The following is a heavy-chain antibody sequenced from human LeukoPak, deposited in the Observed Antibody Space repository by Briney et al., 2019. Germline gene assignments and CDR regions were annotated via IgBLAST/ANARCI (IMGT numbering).Heavy chain of an antibody. CDR2: INHSGST. CDR3: ARGGDGYNSFDY. Sequence: SETLSLTCAVYGGSFSGYYWSWIRQPPGKGLEWIGEINHSGSTNYNPSLKSRVTISVDTSKNQFSLKLSSVTAADTAVYYCARGGDGYNSFDYWGQGTLVTVSS. J-gene: IGHJ4*02. CDR1: GGSFSGYY. V-gene: IGHV4-34*01. D-gene: IGHD5-24*01.